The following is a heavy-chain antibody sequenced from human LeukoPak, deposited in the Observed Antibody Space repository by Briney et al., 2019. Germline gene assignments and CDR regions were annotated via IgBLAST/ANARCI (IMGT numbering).Heavy chain of an antibody. CDR1: GGSISSSSYY. V-gene: IGHV4-39*07. J-gene: IGHJ5*02. CDR3: AREVVTALVTGWFDP. D-gene: IGHD2-21*02. Sequence: SETLSLTCTVSGGSISSSSYYWGWIRQPPGKGLEWIGSIYYSGSTYYNPSLKSRVTISVDTSKNQFSLKLSSATAADTAVYYCAREVVTALVTGWFDPWGQGTLVTVSS. CDR2: IYYSGST.